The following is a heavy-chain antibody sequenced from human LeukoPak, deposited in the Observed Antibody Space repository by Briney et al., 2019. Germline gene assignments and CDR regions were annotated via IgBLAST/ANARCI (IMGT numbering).Heavy chain of an antibody. CDR1: GGSISSGYYY. V-gene: IGHV4-61*02. CDR2: IYTSGST. CDR3: ASHSPDCSSTSCYYYYYMDV. J-gene: IGHJ6*03. D-gene: IGHD2-2*01. Sequence: SQTLSLTCTVSGGSISSGYYYWSWIRHPAGKELEWIGRIYTSGSTNYNPSLKSRVTMSVDTSKNQFSLKLSSVTAADTAVYYCASHSPDCSSTSCYYYYYMDVWGKGTTVTVSS.